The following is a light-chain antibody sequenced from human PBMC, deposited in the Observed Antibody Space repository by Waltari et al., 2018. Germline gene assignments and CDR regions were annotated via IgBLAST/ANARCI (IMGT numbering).Light chain of an antibody. Sequence: SALTQPASVSGSPGPSVTIFCAGTTNDVGGCNCVSWDQEHPGQTPRVIIYDDGDRRSGVTDRFCGSKTCKTASMTIPGLQAEGRAHYYCSSPSSNDLGLIGGATKLSVL. CDR1: TNDVGGCNC. V-gene: IGLV2-14*01. J-gene: IGLJ2*01. CDR3: SSPSSNDLGL. CDR2: DDG.